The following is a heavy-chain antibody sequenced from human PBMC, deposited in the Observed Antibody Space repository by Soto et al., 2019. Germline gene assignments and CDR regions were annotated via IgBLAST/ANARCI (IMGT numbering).Heavy chain of an antibody. CDR2: IYYSGST. CDR1: GGSISSGDYY. CDR3: ARHPDCSSTSCYRWFDP. D-gene: IGHD2-2*01. J-gene: IGHJ5*02. V-gene: IGHV4-30-4*01. Sequence: KPSEPLSLTCTVSGGSISSGDYYWSWIRQPPGKGLEWIGYIYYSGSTYYNPSLKSRVTISVDTSKNQFSLKLSSVTAADTAVYYCARHPDCSSTSCYRWFDPWGQGTLVTVSS.